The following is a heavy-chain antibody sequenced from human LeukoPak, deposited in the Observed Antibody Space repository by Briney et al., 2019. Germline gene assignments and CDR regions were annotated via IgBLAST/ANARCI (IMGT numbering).Heavy chain of an antibody. Sequence: GGSLRLSCVASGFMFYKYGMGWVRQAPGKGLEWVSVISGGGGRTYYGDSVKGRFTISRDNSKNTVYLQMNSLRAEDTAVYYCAKDVRDIVVLIDTYMYWGQGTLVTVSS. CDR2: ISGGGGRT. D-gene: IGHD2-21*01. CDR3: AKDVRDIVVLIDTYMY. J-gene: IGHJ4*02. CDR1: GFMFYKYG. V-gene: IGHV3-23*01.